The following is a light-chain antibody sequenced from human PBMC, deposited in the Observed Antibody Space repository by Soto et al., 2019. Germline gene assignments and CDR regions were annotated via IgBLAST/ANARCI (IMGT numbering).Light chain of an antibody. CDR2: KAS. CDR3: QQGSSFPWT. CDR1: QTISSW. V-gene: IGKV1-5*03. Sequence: QMTQSPSTLSGSVGDRVTITCRASQTISSWLAWYQQKPGKAPKLLIYKASTLKRGVPSRFSGSGSGTDFTFTISSLQPEDFGIYYCQQGSSFPWTFGQGTKVDIK. J-gene: IGKJ1*01.